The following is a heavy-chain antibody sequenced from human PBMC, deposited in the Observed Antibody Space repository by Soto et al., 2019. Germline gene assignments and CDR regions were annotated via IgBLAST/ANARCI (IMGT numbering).Heavy chain of an antibody. CDR3: ARGYYSGSNPSSFDY. D-gene: IGHD1-26*01. Sequence: QLQLVQSGAEVREPGSSVKVSCKASGGTFSSYTVIWVRQAPGQGLEWMGGITPTLNIAKYAEKFQGRVTITAEESTGTVNMQLSSLRSEDRAGYFCARGYYSGSNPSSFDYWGQGTVVAVSS. CDR2: ITPTLNIA. CDR1: GGTFSSYT. V-gene: IGHV1-69*01. J-gene: IGHJ4*02.